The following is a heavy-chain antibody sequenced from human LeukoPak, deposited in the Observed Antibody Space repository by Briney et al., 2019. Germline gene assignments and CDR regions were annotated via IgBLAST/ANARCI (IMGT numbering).Heavy chain of an antibody. J-gene: IGHJ5*02. D-gene: IGHD1-14*01. CDR1: GYTFTGYY. V-gene: IGHV1-8*02. CDR3: ARGIYPLRRNRILPPGRFDP. CDR2: INPNSGNT. Sequence: ASMKVSCKASGYTFTGYYMHWVRQAPGQGLEWMGWINPNSGNTGYAQKFQGRVTMTRNTSISTAYMELSSLRSEDTAVYYCARGIYPLRRNRILPPGRFDPWGQGTLVTVSS.